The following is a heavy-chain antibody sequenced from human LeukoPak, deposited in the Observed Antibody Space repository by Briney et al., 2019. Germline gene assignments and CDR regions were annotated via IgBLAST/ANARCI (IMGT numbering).Heavy chain of an antibody. CDR3: ARAVQPGVFAFDI. Sequence: VGSLRLSCAVSGVTFSSYWMHWVRHAPGKGLGWVSRIKCDGSSTSYAYSVKGRFTISRDNAKNTLYLQMNSLRAEDTAVYYCARAVQPGVFAFDIWGRGTMVTVSS. CDR2: IKCDGSST. D-gene: IGHD1-1*01. CDR1: GVTFSSYW. V-gene: IGHV3-74*01. J-gene: IGHJ3*02.